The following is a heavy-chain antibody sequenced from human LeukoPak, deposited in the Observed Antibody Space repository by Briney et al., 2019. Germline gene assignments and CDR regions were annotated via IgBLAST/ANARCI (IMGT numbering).Heavy chain of an antibody. J-gene: IGHJ3*02. CDR2: ISYIGST. D-gene: IGHD4-17*01. Sequence: SETLSLTCTVSGGSLSTHYWSWIRQPPGKGLEWIGYISYIGSTNYNPSLKSRVTISVDTSKNQFSLKLSSVTAADAAVYFCARDQTTVTKGLDIWGQGTMVTVSS. V-gene: IGHV4-59*11. CDR3: ARDQTTVTKGLDI. CDR1: GGSLSTHY.